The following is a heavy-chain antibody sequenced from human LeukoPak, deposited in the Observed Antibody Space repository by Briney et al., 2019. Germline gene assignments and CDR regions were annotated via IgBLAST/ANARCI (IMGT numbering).Heavy chain of an antibody. CDR1: GGTFSSYT. J-gene: IGHJ4*02. V-gene: IGHV1-69*02. D-gene: IGHD5-12*01. Sequence: GASVKVSCKASGGTFSSYTISWVRQAPGQGLEWMGRIIPILGIANYARKFQGRVTITADKSTSTAYMELSSLRSEDTAVYYCAARGYSGYGAVVYWGQGTLVTVSS. CDR2: IIPILGIA. CDR3: AARGYSGYGAVVY.